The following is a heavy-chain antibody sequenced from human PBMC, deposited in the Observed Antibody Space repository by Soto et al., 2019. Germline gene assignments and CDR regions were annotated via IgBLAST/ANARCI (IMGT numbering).Heavy chain of an antibody. CDR1: GGSISSYY. CDR3: ARDMGSPFDY. D-gene: IGHD3-10*01. Sequence: SETLSLTCTVSGGSISSYYWSWIRQPPGKGLEWIGYIYYSGSTNYNPSLKSRVTISVDTSKNQFSLKLSSVTAADTAVYYCARDMGSPFDYWGQGTLVTVSS. J-gene: IGHJ4*02. CDR2: IYYSGST. V-gene: IGHV4-59*01.